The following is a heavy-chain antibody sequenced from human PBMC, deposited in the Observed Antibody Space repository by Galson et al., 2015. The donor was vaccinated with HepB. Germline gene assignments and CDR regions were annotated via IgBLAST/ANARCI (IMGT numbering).Heavy chain of an antibody. J-gene: IGHJ4*02. Sequence: SVKVSCKASGGTFSSYTISWVRQAPGQGLEWMGRIIPILGIANYAQKFQGRVTTTADKSTSTAYMELSSLRSEDTAVYYCARAGYSYGPPLDWGQGTLVTVSS. D-gene: IGHD5-18*01. CDR3: ARAGYSYGPPLD. CDR1: GGTFSSYT. V-gene: IGHV1-69*02. CDR2: IIPILGIA.